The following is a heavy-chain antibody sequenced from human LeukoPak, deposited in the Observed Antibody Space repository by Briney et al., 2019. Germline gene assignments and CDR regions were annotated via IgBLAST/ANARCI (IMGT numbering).Heavy chain of an antibody. V-gene: IGHV5-51*01. CDR3: ARQGDSSGWYGSFDY. J-gene: IGHJ4*02. CDR1: GYSFTSYW. CDR2: IYPGDSDT. D-gene: IGHD6-19*01. Sequence: GESLKISCKGSGYSFTSYWSGWVRQMPGKGLEWMGIIYPGDSDTRYSPSFQGQVTISADKSISTAYLQWSSLKASDTAMYYCARQGDSSGWYGSFDYWGQGTLVTVSS.